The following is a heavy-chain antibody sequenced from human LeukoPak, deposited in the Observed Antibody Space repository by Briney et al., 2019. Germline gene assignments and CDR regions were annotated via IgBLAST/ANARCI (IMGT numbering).Heavy chain of an antibody. CDR1: GDTFTSYD. CDR2: MNPNSGNT. J-gene: IGHJ4*02. V-gene: IGHV1-8*02. D-gene: IGHD5-12*01. Sequence: ASVKVSCKASGDTFTSYDINWVRQATGQGLEWMGWMNPNSGNTGYARKFQGRVTMTRNTSISTAYMELSSLRSEDTAVYYCARDLNSGYDPYFDYWGQGTLVTVSS. CDR3: ARDLNSGYDPYFDY.